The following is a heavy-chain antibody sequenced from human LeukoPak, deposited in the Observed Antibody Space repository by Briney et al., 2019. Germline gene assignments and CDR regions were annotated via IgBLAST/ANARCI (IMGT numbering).Heavy chain of an antibody. D-gene: IGHD3-3*01. CDR2: ISTTGGST. CDR3: AKGGGSEWSD. V-gene: IGHV3-23*01. J-gene: IGHJ4*02. Sequence: PGGFLRLSCAASGFTFSSSAMSWVRQAPGKGLEYVSAISTTGGSTYYADSVKGRFTISRDNSKNTLSLQMNSLRAEDTALYYCAKGGGSEWSDWGQGTLVTVSS. CDR1: GFTFSSSA.